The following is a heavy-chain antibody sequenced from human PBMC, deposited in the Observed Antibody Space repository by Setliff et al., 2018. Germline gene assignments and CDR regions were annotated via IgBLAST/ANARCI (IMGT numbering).Heavy chain of an antibody. CDR2: IKQDGSEK. CDR3: ARESYYYDSSGYSMGAFDI. V-gene: IGHV3-7*03. Sequence: GGSLRLSCAASGFPFSTYWLNWVRQAPGKGLEWVANIKQDGSEKYYADSVQGRVTISRDNHKNTLHLQMNSLRAEDTAVYYCARESYYYDSSGYSMGAFDIWGQGTAVTVSS. J-gene: IGHJ3*02. D-gene: IGHD3-22*01. CDR1: GFPFSTYW.